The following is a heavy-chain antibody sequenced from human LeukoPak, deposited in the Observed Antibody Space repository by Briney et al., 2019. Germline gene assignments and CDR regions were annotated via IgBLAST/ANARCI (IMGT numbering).Heavy chain of an antibody. CDR1: GFTFSSYV. CDR3: AKLPRIVVVPAAIHMDV. V-gene: IGHV3-23*01. J-gene: IGHJ6*02. D-gene: IGHD2-2*01. CDR2: ISGSGVST. Sequence: QPGGSLRLSCAASGFTFSSYVMNWVRQAPGKGLEWVSAISGSGVSTSYADSVKGRFTISRDNSKNTLYLHMSSLRAEDTAVYYCAKLPRIVVVPAAIHMDVWGQGTTVTVSS.